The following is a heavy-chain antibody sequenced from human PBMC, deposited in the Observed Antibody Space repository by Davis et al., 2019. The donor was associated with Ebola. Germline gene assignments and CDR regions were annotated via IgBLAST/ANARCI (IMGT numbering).Heavy chain of an antibody. D-gene: IGHD3-16*01. CDR2: IYPGDSDT. CDR1: GYSFSNFW. Sequence: GESLKISCKGSGYSFSNFWIGWVRQMPGKGLEWMGIIYPGDSDTRYSPSFQGQVTISADKSIATAYLQWSSLNASDTAMYYCARRAAVAYDHVWGISRHDAFDIWGQGTMVTVSS. CDR3: ARRAAVAYDHVWGISRHDAFDI. V-gene: IGHV5-51*01. J-gene: IGHJ3*02.